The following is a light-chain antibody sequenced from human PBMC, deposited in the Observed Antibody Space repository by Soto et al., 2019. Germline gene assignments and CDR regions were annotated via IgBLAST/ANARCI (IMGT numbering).Light chain of an antibody. CDR1: QSIYKW. CDR2: HVS. V-gene: IGKV1-5*01. Sequence: DIQMTQSPSTLSASVGDRVTITCRASQSIYKWLAWFQLKPGKAPNLLIYHVSTLESGAPARFSGSGSGTDVTLTIMSLQPDEFENYYWQQSNYYFGPGTKVDIK. CDR3: QQSNYY. J-gene: IGKJ3*01.